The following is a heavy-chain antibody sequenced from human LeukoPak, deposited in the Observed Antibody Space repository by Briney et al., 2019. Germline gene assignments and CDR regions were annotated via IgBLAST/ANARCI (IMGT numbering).Heavy chain of an antibody. D-gene: IGHD5-12*01. CDR1: GFTFSSYA. CDR3: AKDLDIVATITGK. CDR2: VSGSGGST. Sequence: GGSLRLSCAASGFTFSSYAMSWVRQAPGKGLEWVSGVSGSGGSTYYADSVKGRFTISIDNSKNTLYLQMNSLRAEDTAVYYCAKDLDIVATITGKWGQGTLVTVSS. V-gene: IGHV3-23*01. J-gene: IGHJ4*02.